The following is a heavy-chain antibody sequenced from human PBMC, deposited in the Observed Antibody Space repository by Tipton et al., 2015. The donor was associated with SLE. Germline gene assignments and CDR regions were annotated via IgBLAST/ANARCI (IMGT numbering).Heavy chain of an antibody. Sequence: TLSLTCAVYGGSISSSSSYYWAWIRQPPGKGLEWIGEINHNGSTNYNPSLKSRVTISLDRSRNQFSLKLSSVTAADTAVYYCTRLNEYGDSVPLWGQGTLVPVSS. CDR1: GGSISSSSSYY. D-gene: IGHD4-17*01. V-gene: IGHV4-39*01. J-gene: IGHJ4*02. CDR2: INHNGST. CDR3: TRLNEYGDSVPL.